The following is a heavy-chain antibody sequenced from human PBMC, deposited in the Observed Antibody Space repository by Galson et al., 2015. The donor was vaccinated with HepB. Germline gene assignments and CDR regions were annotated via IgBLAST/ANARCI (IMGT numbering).Heavy chain of an antibody. CDR2: LVPENGDT. Sequence: SVKVSCKVSGYNLIELSIHWVRQAPGKGLEWMGNLVPENGDTLLAQKFEGRVRMTEDTSSDTTYMELSSLRSEDTGVYFCATYLGSTGFDFRGQGTMVTVSS. CDR1: GYNLIELS. CDR3: ATYLGSTGFDF. V-gene: IGHV1-24*01. D-gene: IGHD3-9*01. J-gene: IGHJ3*01.